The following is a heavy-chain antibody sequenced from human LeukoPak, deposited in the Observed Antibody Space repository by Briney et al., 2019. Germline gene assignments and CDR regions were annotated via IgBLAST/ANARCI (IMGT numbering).Heavy chain of an antibody. CDR1: GGSFSGYY. J-gene: IGHJ4*02. CDR3: ARTPVVVTTRFDY. V-gene: IGHV4-34*01. D-gene: IGHD2-21*01. CDR2: INHSGST. Sequence: SETLSLTCAVYGGSFSGYYWSWIRQPPGKGLEWIGEINHSGSTNYNPSLKSRVTISVDTSKNQFSLKLSSVTAADTAVYYCARTPVVVTTRFDYWGQGTLVTVSS.